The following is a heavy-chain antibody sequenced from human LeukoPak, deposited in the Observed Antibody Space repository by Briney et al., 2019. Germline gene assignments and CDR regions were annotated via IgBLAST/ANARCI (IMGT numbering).Heavy chain of an antibody. Sequence: PGGSLRLSCAASGFIFGTYWMTWVRQAPGKGLEWVVNINQDGSEKDYVDSVKGRFTISRDNAKNSVYLQMNSLRAEDTAVYCCAELGITMIGGVWGKGTTVTISS. CDR2: INQDGSEK. D-gene: IGHD3-10*02. CDR3: AELGITMIGGV. J-gene: IGHJ6*04. V-gene: IGHV3-7*01. CDR1: GFIFGTYW.